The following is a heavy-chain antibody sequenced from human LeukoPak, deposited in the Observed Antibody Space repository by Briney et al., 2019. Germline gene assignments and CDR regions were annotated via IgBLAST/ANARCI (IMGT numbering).Heavy chain of an antibody. CDR2: IKQDGNEK. CDR1: GFIFRNHW. V-gene: IGHV3-7*01. J-gene: IGHJ4*02. Sequence: GGSLRLSCAASGFIFRNHWMSWVRLVPGGALEWVAHIKQDGNEKHYVDSVECRFTLSRHDSKNSLYLQMNSLRVDDSAVYYCARGPNYGDRVDYFDYWGQGTLVTVSS. CDR3: ARGPNYGDRVDYFDY. D-gene: IGHD4-17*01.